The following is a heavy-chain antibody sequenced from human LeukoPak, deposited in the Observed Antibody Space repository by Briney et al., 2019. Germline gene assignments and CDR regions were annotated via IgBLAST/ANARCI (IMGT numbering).Heavy chain of an antibody. CDR2: IYYSGST. CDR1: GGSISSYY. D-gene: IGHD5-18*01. Sequence: SETLSLTCTVSGGSISSYYWSWIRQPPGKGLEWFGYIYYSGSTNYNPSLKSRVTISVDTPKNQFSLKLSSVTAADTAVYYCARDHTAVKAFDIWGQGTMVTVSS. CDR3: ARDHTAVKAFDI. J-gene: IGHJ3*02. V-gene: IGHV4-59*01.